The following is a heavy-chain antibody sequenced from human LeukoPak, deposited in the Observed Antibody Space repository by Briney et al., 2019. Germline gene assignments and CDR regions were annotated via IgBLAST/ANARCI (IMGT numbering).Heavy chain of an antibody. CDR2: ISGSSGST. J-gene: IGHJ4*02. Sequence: GGSLRFSCAASGFTFSSYAMSWVRQAPGNGLEWVSGISGSSGSTYYADSVKGRFTISRDNSKNTLYLQMNSLRAEDTAVYYCAKDRFVGSSWYYFDYWGQGTLVPVSS. CDR1: GFTFSSYA. D-gene: IGHD6-13*01. V-gene: IGHV3-23*01. CDR3: AKDRFVGSSWYYFDY.